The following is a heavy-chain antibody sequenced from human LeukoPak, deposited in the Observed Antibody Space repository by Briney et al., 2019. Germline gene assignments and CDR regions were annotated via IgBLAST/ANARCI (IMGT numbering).Heavy chain of an antibody. CDR1: GFTFSGHD. Sequence: GGSLRLSCAASGFTFSGHDMHWVRQAPGKGLEWVSSTTSKNEIHNADSVKGRFTISRDDAKNSLYLQMNSLRAEDTAVYYCVRARLTDGGSDYWGQGTLVTVSS. J-gene: IGHJ4*02. CDR3: VRARLTDGGSDY. V-gene: IGHV3-69-1*01. CDR2: TTSKNEI. D-gene: IGHD2-15*01.